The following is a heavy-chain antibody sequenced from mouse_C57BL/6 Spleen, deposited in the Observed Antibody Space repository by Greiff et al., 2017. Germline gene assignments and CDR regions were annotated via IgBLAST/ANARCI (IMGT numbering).Heavy chain of an antibody. J-gene: IGHJ2*01. CDR2: INPNNGGT. CDR1: GYTFTDYY. D-gene: IGHD2-4*01. V-gene: IGHV1-26*01. CDR3: ARRGSDYPLFDY. Sequence: EVQLQQSGPELVKPGASVKISCKASGYTFTDYYMNWVKQSHGKSLEWIGDINPNNGGTSYNQKFKGKATLTVDKSSSTAYMELRSLTSEDSAVYYCARRGSDYPLFDYWGQGTTLTVSS.